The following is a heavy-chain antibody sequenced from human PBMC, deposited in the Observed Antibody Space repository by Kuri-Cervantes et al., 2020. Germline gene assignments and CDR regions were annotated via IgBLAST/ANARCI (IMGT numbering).Heavy chain of an antibody. CDR1: GFTFRSYA. Sequence: GESLKISCAASGFTFRSYAIHWVRQAPGKGLEWVAVISSDGSNKYHADSVKGRFIISRNNSQNTLYLQMNSLRAEDTAVYYCARVNTMMAWYQYYYMDVWGKGTTVTVSS. CDR2: ISSDGSNK. V-gene: IGHV3-30*01. D-gene: IGHD2-2*01. J-gene: IGHJ6*03. CDR3: ARVNTMMAWYQYYYMDV.